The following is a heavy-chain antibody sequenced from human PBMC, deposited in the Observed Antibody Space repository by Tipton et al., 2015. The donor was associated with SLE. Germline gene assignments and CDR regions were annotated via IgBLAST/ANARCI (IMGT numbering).Heavy chain of an antibody. CDR3: ATPLGGGYYYGMDV. CDR2: IKQDGSEK. CDR1: GFTFSSYW. Sequence: SLRLSCAASGFTFSSYWMSWVRQAPGKGLEWVANIKQDGSEKYYVDSVKGRFTISRDNAKNSLYLQMNSLRAEDTAVYYCATPLGGGYYYGMDVWGQGTTVTVSS. D-gene: IGHD4-23*01. V-gene: IGHV3-7*01. J-gene: IGHJ6*02.